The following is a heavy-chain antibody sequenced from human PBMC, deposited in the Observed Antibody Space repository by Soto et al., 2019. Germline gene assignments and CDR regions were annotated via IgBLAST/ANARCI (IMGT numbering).Heavy chain of an antibody. V-gene: IGHV3-64D*06. CDR2: ISSNGDST. CDR1: GFTFSMFS. J-gene: IGHJ5*02. CDR3: VHPRSTVQIPPT. Sequence: RRLSCSASGFTFSMFSMHWVRQAPGKGLEYVSGISSNGDSTYYADSVKGRFTISRDNSKNTLYLQMSSLRAVDTAVYYCVHPRSTVQIPPTWGQGTLVTVS. D-gene: IGHD4-17*01.